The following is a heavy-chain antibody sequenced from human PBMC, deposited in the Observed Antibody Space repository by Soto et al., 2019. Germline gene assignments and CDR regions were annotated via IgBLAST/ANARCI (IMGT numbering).Heavy chain of an antibody. D-gene: IGHD1-20*01. CDR2: IERDDDDK. Sequence: SGPTLVNPTAPLTLTCTFSGFSLTSPGMFVSWIRQSPGKALEWLALIERDDDDKYDSTSLKTRLTISKDTRKNQVVLTMANMEPSDTATYYCARSIRGPRRFNGMDVWGQGTTVTVSS. CDR1: GFSLTSPGMF. CDR3: ARSIRGPRRFNGMDV. J-gene: IGHJ6*02. V-gene: IGHV2-70*13.